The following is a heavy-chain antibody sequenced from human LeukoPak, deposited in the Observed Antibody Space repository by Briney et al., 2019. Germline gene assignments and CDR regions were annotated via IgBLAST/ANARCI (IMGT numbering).Heavy chain of an antibody. CDR1: GFTFSSYA. Sequence: GGSLRLSCAASGFTFSSYAMSWVRQAPGKGLEWVSYISSSSSTIYYADSVKGRFTISRDNAKNSLYLQMNSLRAEDTAVYYCARDGQYDYVWGSFDYWGQGTLVTVSS. CDR2: ISSSSSTI. V-gene: IGHV3-48*01. J-gene: IGHJ4*02. D-gene: IGHD3-16*01. CDR3: ARDGQYDYVWGSFDY.